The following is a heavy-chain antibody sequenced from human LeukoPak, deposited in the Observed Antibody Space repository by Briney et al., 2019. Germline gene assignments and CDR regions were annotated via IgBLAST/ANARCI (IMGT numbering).Heavy chain of an antibody. CDR2: IKEDGSEK. V-gene: IGHV3-7*01. CDR1: GFRFRNHW. Sequence: GGSLRLSCEASGFRFRNHWMNWVRQAPGKGLEWVANIKEDGSEKYYVDSVKGRFTISRDNARNSLFLQMNSLRAEDTAVYYYAKGVDVWGKGTTVTVSS. CDR3: AKGVDV. J-gene: IGHJ6*04.